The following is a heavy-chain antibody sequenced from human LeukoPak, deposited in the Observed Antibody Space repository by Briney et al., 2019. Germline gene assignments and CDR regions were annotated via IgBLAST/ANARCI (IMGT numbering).Heavy chain of an antibody. D-gene: IGHD3-9*01. J-gene: IGHJ6*04. CDR3: VKGYDILTGYNYYYYGMDV. CDR1: GFTFSSYA. Sequence: GGSLRLSCSASGFTFSSYAMHWVRQAPGKGLEYDSAISSSGGSTYYADSVKGRFTISRDNSKNTLYLQMSRLRAEDTAVYYCVKGYDILTGYNYYYYGMDVWGKGTTVTVSS. CDR2: ISSSGGST. V-gene: IGHV3-64D*06.